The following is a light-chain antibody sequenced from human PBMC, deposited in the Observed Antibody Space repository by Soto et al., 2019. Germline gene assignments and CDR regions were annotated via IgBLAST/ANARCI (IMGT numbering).Light chain of an antibody. CDR2: RAS. V-gene: IGKV1-5*03. CDR1: RTVSNW. J-gene: IGKJ5*01. Sequence: DIQMTQSPPTLSASVGDRVPISCRASRTVSNWLAWYQHQPGRAPRLLISRASTLESGVPPRFSGSGFGTEFTLTIDSLQPDDSGTYYCQQYYGLPPLTFGQGTRLEIK. CDR3: QQYYGLPPLT.